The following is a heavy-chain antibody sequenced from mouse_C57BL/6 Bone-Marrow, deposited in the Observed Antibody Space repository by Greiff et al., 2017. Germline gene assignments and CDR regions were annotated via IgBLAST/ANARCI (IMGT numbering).Heavy chain of an antibody. CDR3: ASLGDYYGSSYDGMDY. D-gene: IGHD1-1*01. Sequence: QVQLQQPGTELVKPGASVKLSCKASGYTFTSYWMHWVKQRPGQGLEWIGNINPSNGGTNYNEKFKSKATLTVDKSSSTAYMQLSSLTSEDSAVYYCASLGDYYGSSYDGMDYWGQGTSVTVSS. CDR1: GYTFTSYW. V-gene: IGHV1-53*01. CDR2: INPSNGGT. J-gene: IGHJ4*01.